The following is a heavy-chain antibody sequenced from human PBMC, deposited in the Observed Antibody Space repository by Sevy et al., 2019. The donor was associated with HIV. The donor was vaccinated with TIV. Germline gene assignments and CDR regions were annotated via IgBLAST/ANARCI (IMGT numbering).Heavy chain of an antibody. V-gene: IGHV1-2*02. CDR3: APAPTMIVVVQGDLNAFDI. CDR2: INPNSGGT. CDR1: GYTFTGYY. D-gene: IGHD3-22*01. Sequence: ASVKVSCKASGYTFTGYYMHWVRQAPGQGLEWMGWINPNSGGTNYAQKFQGRVTMTRDTSISTAYMELSRLRSDDTAVYHCAPAPTMIVVVQGDLNAFDIWGQGTMVTVSS. J-gene: IGHJ3*02.